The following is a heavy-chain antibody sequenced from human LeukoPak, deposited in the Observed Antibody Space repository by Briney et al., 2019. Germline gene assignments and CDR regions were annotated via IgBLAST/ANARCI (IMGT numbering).Heavy chain of an antibody. Sequence: SETLSLTCAVYGGSFSGYYWSWIRQPPGKGLEWIGEINHSGSTNYNPSLKSRVTISVDTSKNQFSLKLSSVTAADTAVYYCARGRRSSGSAHNYYYYYGMDVWGQGTTVTVSS. CDR2: INHSGST. CDR3: ARGRRSSGSAHNYYYYYGMDV. CDR1: GGSFSGYY. V-gene: IGHV4-34*01. D-gene: IGHD6-19*01. J-gene: IGHJ6*02.